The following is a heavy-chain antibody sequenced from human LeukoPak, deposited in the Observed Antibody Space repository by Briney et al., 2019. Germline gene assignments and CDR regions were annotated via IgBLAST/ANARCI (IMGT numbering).Heavy chain of an antibody. V-gene: IGHV3-66*01. CDR1: GFTVSSNH. J-gene: IGHJ4*02. Sequence: GGSLRLSCAASGFTVSSNHMSWVRQAPGKGLEWVSVIYSGGGTYYADSVKGRFTVSRDNSKNALYLQMNSLRVDDTAMYYCARNQDYGGFDFWGQGTLVTVSS. CDR3: ARNQDYGGFDF. CDR2: IYSGGGT. D-gene: IGHD4-23*01.